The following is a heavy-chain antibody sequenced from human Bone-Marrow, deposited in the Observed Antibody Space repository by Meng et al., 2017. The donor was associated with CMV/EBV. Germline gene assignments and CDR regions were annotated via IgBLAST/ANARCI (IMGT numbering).Heavy chain of an antibody. Sequence: GGSLRLSCAASGFTFSSYGMHWVRQAPGKGLEWVAVIWYDGSNKYYAESVKGRFTISRDNSKNTLSLQMNSLSAEDTAVYYCARDGGRDGYNFALDIWAQGTMVTVSS. CDR1: GFTFSSYG. D-gene: IGHD5-24*01. CDR2: IWYDGSNK. CDR3: ARDGGRDGYNFALDI. V-gene: IGHV3-33*01. J-gene: IGHJ3*02.